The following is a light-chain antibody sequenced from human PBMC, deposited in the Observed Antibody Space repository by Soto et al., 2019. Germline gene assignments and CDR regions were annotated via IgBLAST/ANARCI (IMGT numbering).Light chain of an antibody. CDR2: DAS. CDR1: ENLRTF. J-gene: IGKJ4*01. Sequence: EIVLTQSPATLSLSPGERATLSCRATENLRTFLAWYQQKAGQAPRLLIYDASNRATGIPDRFSGSGSGTDFTPTISNLEPEDSAVYYCQQRSIWPLTFGGGTKVDIK. CDR3: QQRSIWPLT. V-gene: IGKV3-11*01.